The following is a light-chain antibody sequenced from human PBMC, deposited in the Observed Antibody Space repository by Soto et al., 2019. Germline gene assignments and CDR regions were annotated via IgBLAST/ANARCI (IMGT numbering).Light chain of an antibody. Sequence: DIQMTQSPSSLSASIGDRVTLTCRASQRIGTNLNWYQQRPGKAPTLLIYDATTLQSGVPSRFSGLGSGTDFTLTITSLQPEDSATYFCQQSYTTVYTFGLGTKVDIK. CDR3: QQSYTTVYT. CDR1: QRIGTN. J-gene: IGKJ2*01. CDR2: DAT. V-gene: IGKV1-39*01.